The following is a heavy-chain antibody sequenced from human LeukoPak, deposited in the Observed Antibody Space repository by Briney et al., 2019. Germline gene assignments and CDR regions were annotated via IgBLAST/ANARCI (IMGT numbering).Heavy chain of an antibody. J-gene: IGHJ4*02. Sequence: SETLSLTCAVSGYSISSGYYWGWIRQPPGKGLEWIGSIYHSGSTYYNPSLKSRVTISVDTSKNEFSLKLSSVTAADTAVYYCARRRDYYDSSGYYELDYWGQGTLVTVSS. CDR1: GYSISSGYY. CDR2: IYHSGST. CDR3: ARRRDYYDSSGYYELDY. V-gene: IGHV4-38-2*01. D-gene: IGHD3-22*01.